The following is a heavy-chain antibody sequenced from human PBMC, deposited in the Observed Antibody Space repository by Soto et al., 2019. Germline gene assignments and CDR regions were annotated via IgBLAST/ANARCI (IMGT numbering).Heavy chain of an antibody. Sequence: EVQLVESGGGVVRPGGSLRLSCAASGFTFDDYAMTWVRQAPGKGLEWVSGINWNGGSTGYADSVKGRVTISRDNGKNSLYLQMTSLRVEDTALYHCARVKGGYDLGNYFDYWGQGNLVTVSS. CDR3: ARVKGGYDLGNYFDY. CDR2: INWNGGST. CDR1: GFTFDDYA. J-gene: IGHJ4*02. D-gene: IGHD5-12*01. V-gene: IGHV3-20*01.